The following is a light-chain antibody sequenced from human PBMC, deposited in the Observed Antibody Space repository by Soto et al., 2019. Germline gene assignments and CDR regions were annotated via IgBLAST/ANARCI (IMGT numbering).Light chain of an antibody. Sequence: DYQVTQSPSTLSASVGDRVTITCRASQNIYTWLAWYQQKPGIAPKLLIHKASTLESGVPSRFSGSGFGTEFTLTTSGLQPEDSATYYCQQYERYSTFCQGTKVEIK. CDR2: KAS. CDR3: QQYERYST. V-gene: IGKV1-5*03. J-gene: IGKJ1*01. CDR1: QNIYTW.